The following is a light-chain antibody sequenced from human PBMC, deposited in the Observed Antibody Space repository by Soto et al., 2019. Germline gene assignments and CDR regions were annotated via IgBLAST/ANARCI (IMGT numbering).Light chain of an antibody. J-gene: IGLJ1*01. CDR2: DVS. Sequence: QSVLTQPASVSGSPGQSITISCTGTSSDVGGYNYVSWYQHHPGKAPKRMIHDVSNRPSGVSNRFSGSKSGNTASLTISGLQAEDEAGYYCSSYIPNNSTYVFGTGTKLTVL. CDR3: SSYIPNNSTYV. CDR1: SSDVGGYNY. V-gene: IGLV2-14*03.